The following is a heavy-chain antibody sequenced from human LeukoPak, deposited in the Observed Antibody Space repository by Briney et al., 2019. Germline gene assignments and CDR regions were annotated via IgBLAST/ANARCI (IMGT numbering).Heavy chain of an antibody. CDR3: AKLSSSSWYYFDY. CDR1: GFTFSSYG. Sequence: GGSLRLSCAASGFTFSSYGMHWVRQAPGKGLEWVAFIRYDGSNKYYADSVKGRFTISRDNSKNTLYLQMNSLRAEDTAVYYCAKLSSSSWYYFDYWGQGTLVTVSS. V-gene: IGHV3-30*02. D-gene: IGHD6-13*01. CDR2: IRYDGSNK. J-gene: IGHJ4*02.